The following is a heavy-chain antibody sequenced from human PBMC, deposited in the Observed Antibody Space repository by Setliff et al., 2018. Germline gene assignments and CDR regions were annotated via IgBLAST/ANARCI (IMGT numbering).Heavy chain of an antibody. CDR1: GGTFSNCD. CDR3: ARERGDIVTTTSYYYYLDV. D-gene: IGHD5-12*01. Sequence: SVKVSCKASGGTFSNCDISWVRQAPGQGLEWMGGIIPIFGTTNYAQRFQGRVTITTDESTSTAYMELSSLRSEDTAVYYCARERGDIVTTTSYYYYLDVWGKGTTVTVSS. CDR2: IIPIFGTT. V-gene: IGHV1-69*05. J-gene: IGHJ6*03.